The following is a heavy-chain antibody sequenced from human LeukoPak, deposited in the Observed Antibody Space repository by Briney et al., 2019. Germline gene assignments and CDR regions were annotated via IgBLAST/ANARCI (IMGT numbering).Heavy chain of an antibody. CDR2: IYHSGSS. CDR1: GGSISSTGSY. V-gene: IGHV4-39*01. D-gene: IGHD5-18*01. Sequence: SETLSLTCTVSGGSISSTGSYWGWIRRPPGKGLEWIGSIYHSGSSYYNPSLKGRVTISVDTSKNQFSLKLSSVTAADTAVYYCARHWGYNYGHSDCWGQGILVTVSS. J-gene: IGHJ4*02. CDR3: ARHWGYNYGHSDC.